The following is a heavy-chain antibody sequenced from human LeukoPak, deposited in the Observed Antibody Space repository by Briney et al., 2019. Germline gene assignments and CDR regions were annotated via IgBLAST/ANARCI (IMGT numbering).Heavy chain of an antibody. V-gene: IGHV3-48*02. Sequence: GGSLRLSCAASGFSVSSSYMSWVRQAPGKGLEWVSYISSSSSAIFYADSVKGRFTISRDNAKNSLYLQMNSLRDEDTAVYFCARDPGDYWGQGTLVTVSS. CDR2: ISSSSSAI. CDR1: GFSVSSSY. CDR3: ARDPGDY. D-gene: IGHD3-10*01. J-gene: IGHJ4*02.